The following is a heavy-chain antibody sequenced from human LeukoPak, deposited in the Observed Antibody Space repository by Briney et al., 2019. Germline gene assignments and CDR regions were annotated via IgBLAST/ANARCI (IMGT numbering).Heavy chain of an antibody. CDR1: GFTFSDYY. V-gene: IGHV3-11*01. J-gene: IGHJ4*02. CDR3: ARSRIAVAGPPIFGVSDY. CDR2: ISSSGSTI. Sequence: GGSLRLSCAASGFTFSDYYKSWIRQAPGKGLEWVSYISSSGSTIYYADSVKGRFTISRDNAKNSLYLQMNSLRAEDTAVYYCARSRIAVAGPPIFGVSDYWGQGTLVTVSS. D-gene: IGHD6-19*01.